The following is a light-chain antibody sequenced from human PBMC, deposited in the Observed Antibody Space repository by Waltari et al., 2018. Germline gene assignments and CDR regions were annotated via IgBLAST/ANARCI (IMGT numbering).Light chain of an antibody. CDR3: QHYVRLPAT. V-gene: IGKV3-20*01. CDR2: GVS. Sequence: EIVLTQSPGTLSLSPGERATLSCRASQSVRGSLDWYQPKAGQAPRLLIYGVSSRATGMPERFRGSGSGTDFSLTISRLEPEDFAVYYCQHYVRLPATFGQGTKVEIK. J-gene: IGKJ1*01. CDR1: QSVRGS.